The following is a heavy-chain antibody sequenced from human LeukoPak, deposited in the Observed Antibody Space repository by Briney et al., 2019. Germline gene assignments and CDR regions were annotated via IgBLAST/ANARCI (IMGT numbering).Heavy chain of an antibody. J-gene: IGHJ4*02. CDR2: IIPIFVTS. CDR3: ARGRFLEWLLYHPTFDY. Sequence: SVKVSCKASGGTFSSYAISWVRQAPGHGLEWMGGIIPIFVTSNYVQKFQGRVTITADETTSTAYMERSSLRSEDTAVHYCARGRFLEWLLYHPTFDYWGQGTLVTVSS. V-gene: IGHV1-69*01. CDR1: GGTFSSYA. D-gene: IGHD3-3*01.